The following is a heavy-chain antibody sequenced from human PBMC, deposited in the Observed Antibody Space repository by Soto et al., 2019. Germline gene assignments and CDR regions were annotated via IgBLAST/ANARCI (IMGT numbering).Heavy chain of an antibody. V-gene: IGHV4-39*07. CDR1: GGSILDSTYY. Sequence: SETLSLTCTVSGGSILDSTYYWAWIRQSPGKGLEWIGTIFYSGGTFYTPSLKSRVTISVDTSKNQFSLKLTSVTAADTAVYYCARDKITGLFDYWGQGTLVTVSS. J-gene: IGHJ4*02. CDR3: ARDKITGLFDY. CDR2: IFYSGGT. D-gene: IGHD2-8*02.